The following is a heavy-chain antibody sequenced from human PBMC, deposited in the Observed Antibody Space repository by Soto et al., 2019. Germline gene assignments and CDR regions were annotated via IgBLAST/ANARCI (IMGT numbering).Heavy chain of an antibody. Sequence: VGSLRLSCAASGFTFSSYGMHWVRQAPGKGLEWVAVIWYDGSNKYYADSVKGRFTISRDNSKNTLYLQMNSLRAEDTAVYYCARDLGYCSSTSCSLDYGMDVWGQGTTVTVSS. CDR1: GFTFSSYG. D-gene: IGHD2-2*01. J-gene: IGHJ6*02. V-gene: IGHV3-33*01. CDR2: IWYDGSNK. CDR3: ARDLGYCSSTSCSLDYGMDV.